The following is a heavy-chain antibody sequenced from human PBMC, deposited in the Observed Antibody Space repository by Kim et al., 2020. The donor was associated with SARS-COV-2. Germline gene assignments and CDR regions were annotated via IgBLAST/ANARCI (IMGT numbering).Heavy chain of an antibody. J-gene: IGHJ4*02. CDR2: ISYDGSNK. V-gene: IGHV3-30*18. CDR3: AKGFHTSGWIDY. Sequence: GGSLRLSCAASGFSFSSYGMHWVRQAPGKGLEWVTRISYDGSNKKYADSVKGRFTISRDNSKNTLYLQMNSLRTEDTAVYYCAKGFHTSGWIDYWGQGTLVPVPS. CDR1: GFSFSSYG. D-gene: IGHD6-19*01.